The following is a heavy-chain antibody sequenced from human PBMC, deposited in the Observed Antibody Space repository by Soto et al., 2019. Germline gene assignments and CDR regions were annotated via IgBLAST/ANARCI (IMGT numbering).Heavy chain of an antibody. V-gene: IGHV1-69*13. D-gene: IGHD6-13*01. CDR3: ARLAAAGYYFDY. CDR2: IIPIFGTA. J-gene: IGHJ4*02. CDR1: GGTFSSYA. Sequence: SVKVSCKASGGTFSSYAISWVRQAPGQGLEWMGGIIPIFGTANYAQKFQGRVTITADESTSTAYMELSSLRSEDTAVYYCARLAAAGYYFDYWGQGTLVTVSS.